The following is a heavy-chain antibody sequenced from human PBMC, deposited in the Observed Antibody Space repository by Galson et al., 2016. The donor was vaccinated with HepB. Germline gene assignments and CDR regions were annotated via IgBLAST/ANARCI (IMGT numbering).Heavy chain of an antibody. CDR2: INPRSGGT. D-gene: IGHD1-26*01. Sequence: SVKVSCKASGYTFSDYYMHWVRQAPGQGPEWMGWINPRSGGTKYAQKFQRRVTMTADTSISTAYMELRTLTYDDTAVYYCAKQKVGAVKYWFDPWGQGTLVTVSS. V-gene: IGHV1-2*02. CDR3: AKQKVGAVKYWFDP. J-gene: IGHJ5*02. CDR1: GYTFSDYY.